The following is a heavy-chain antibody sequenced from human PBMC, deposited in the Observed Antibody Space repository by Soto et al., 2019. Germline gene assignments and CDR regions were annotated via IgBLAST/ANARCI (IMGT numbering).Heavy chain of an antibody. V-gene: IGHV3-23*01. CDR1: GFTFSSYA. CDR3: AKQGPQGGRRLGHPLSGFDD. D-gene: IGHD5-12*01. J-gene: IGHJ4*02. Sequence: PGGSLRLSCAASGFTFSSYAMSWVRQAPGKGLEWVSAISGSGGSTYYADSVKGRFTISRDNSKNTLYLQMNSLRAEDTAVYYCAKQGPQGGRRLGHPLSGFDDWGQGTLVTVAS. CDR2: ISGSGGST.